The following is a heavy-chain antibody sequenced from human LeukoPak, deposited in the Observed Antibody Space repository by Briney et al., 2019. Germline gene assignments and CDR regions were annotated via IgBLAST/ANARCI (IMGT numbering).Heavy chain of an antibody. CDR3: ARQYCSSTSCYAGIMDY. D-gene: IGHD2-2*01. CDR2: IYPGDSDT. V-gene: IGHV5-51*01. Sequence: GESLKISCKGSGYSFTSYWIGWVRQMPGKGLEWMGIIYPGDSDTRYSPSFQGQVTISADKSISTAYLQWSSLKASDTAMYYCARQYCSSTSCYAGIMDYWGQGTLVTVSS. J-gene: IGHJ4*02. CDR1: GYSFTSYW.